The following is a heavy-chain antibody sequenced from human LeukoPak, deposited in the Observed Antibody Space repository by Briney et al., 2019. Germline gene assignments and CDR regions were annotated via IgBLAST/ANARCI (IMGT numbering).Heavy chain of an antibody. CDR1: GGSISSSRFN. CDR2: IYYSGDT. J-gene: IGHJ3*02. V-gene: IGHV4-39*01. CDR3: ARLPQTDAFDI. Sequence: SETLSLTCTVSGGSISSSRFNWGWIRQTPGKGLEWIGTIYYSGDTYHNPSLKSRVTTSVDTSKNQFSLKLSSVTAADTAVYYCARLPQTDAFDIWGQGTMVTVSS.